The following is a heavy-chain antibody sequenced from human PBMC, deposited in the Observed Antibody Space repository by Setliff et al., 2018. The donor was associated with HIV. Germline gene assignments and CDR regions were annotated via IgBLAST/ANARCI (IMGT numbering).Heavy chain of an antibody. D-gene: IGHD4-17*01. CDR1: GFAFSDYD. CDR3: ARSEDDYGDRYTLDY. CDR2: IGTGGDT. J-gene: IGHJ4*02. Sequence: TGGSLRLSCATSGFAFSDYDFHWVRQVTGEGLEWVSAIGTGGDTYYADSVKGRFTISRDNSKNTLYLQMNSLRAEDTAVYYCARSEDDYGDRYTLDYWGQGTLVTVSS. V-gene: IGHV3-13*01.